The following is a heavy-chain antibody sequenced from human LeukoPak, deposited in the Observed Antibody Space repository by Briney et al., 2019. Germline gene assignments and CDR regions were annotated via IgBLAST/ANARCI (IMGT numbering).Heavy chain of an antibody. CDR3: ARDLPRYCSSTSCYTSGYYMDV. D-gene: IGHD2-2*02. CDR2: ISAYNGNT. CDR1: GYTFTSYG. V-gene: IGHV1-18*01. Sequence: GASVKVSCKASGYTFTSYGISWVRQAPGQGLEWMGWISAYNGNTNYAQKLQGRVTMTTDTSTSTAYMELRSLRSDDTAVYYCARDLPRYCSSTSCYTSGYYMDVWGKGTTVTVSS. J-gene: IGHJ6*03.